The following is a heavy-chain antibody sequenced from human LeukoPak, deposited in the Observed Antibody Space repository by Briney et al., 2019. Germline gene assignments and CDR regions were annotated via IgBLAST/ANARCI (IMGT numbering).Heavy chain of an antibody. Sequence: GGSLRLSCAASGFTFSTYTFHWARLAPGKGLEYVSAMGSDGFSTYYANSVKGRFTISRDNSKNTLYLQMDSLRPEDTAVYYCAREGHSSGCCGVYDFWGQGTMVTVSS. CDR2: MGSDGFST. J-gene: IGHJ3*01. CDR1: GFTFSTYT. V-gene: IGHV3-64*01. CDR3: AREGHSSGCCGVYDF. D-gene: IGHD3-22*01.